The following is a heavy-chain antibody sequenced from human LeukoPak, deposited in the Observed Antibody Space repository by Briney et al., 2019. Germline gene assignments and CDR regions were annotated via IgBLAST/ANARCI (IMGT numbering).Heavy chain of an antibody. CDR3: ARETHYYGSGSYDFDY. V-gene: IGHV1-18*01. Sequence: ASVKVSCKASGYTFTSYGISWVRQAPGQGLEWMGWISAYNGNTNYAQKLQGRVTMTTDTSTSTAYMELRSLRSDDTAVYYCARETHYYGSGSYDFDYWGQGTLVTVSS. D-gene: IGHD3-10*01. CDR1: GYTFTSYG. J-gene: IGHJ4*02. CDR2: ISAYNGNT.